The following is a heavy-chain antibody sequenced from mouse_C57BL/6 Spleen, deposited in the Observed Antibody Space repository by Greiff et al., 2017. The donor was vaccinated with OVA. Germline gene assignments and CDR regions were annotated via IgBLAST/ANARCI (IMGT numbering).Heavy chain of an antibody. CDR2: ISYDGSN. Sequence: EVQLQQSGPGLVKPSQSLSLTCSVTGYSITSGYYWNWIRQFPGNKLEWMGYISYDGSNNYNPSLKNRISITRDTSKNQFFLKLNSVTTEDTATYYCARSDGYYGFHYFDYWGQGTTLTVSS. J-gene: IGHJ2*01. V-gene: IGHV3-6*01. CDR3: ARSDGYYGFHYFDY. CDR1: GYSITSGYY. D-gene: IGHD2-3*01.